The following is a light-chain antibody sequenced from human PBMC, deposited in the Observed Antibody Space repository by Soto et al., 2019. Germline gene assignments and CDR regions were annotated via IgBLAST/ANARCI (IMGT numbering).Light chain of an antibody. CDR2: EVN. Sequence: QSVLTQPPSASGSPGQSVTISCTGTSNDVGGYDYVSWYQQHPGKAPKLMVYEVNKRPSGVPDRFSGSKSGNTASLTVSGLQAEDEADYYCCSSGGSPTYVFGTGTKVTVL. V-gene: IGLV2-8*01. J-gene: IGLJ1*01. CDR3: CSSGGSPTYV. CDR1: SNDVGGYDY.